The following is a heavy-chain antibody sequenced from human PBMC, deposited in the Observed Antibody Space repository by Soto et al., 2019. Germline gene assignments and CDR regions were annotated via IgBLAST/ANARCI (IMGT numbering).Heavy chain of an antibody. CDR3: ARGVAAAGTGWFDP. CDR2: IYYSGST. V-gene: IGHV4-31*03. Sequence: PSETLSLTCTVSGGSISSGGYYWSWIRQHPGKGLEWIGYIYYSGSTYYNPSLKSRVTISVDTSKNQFSLKLSSVTAADTAVYYCARGVAAAGTGWFDPWGQGTLVTVSS. D-gene: IGHD6-13*01. J-gene: IGHJ5*02. CDR1: GGSISSGGYY.